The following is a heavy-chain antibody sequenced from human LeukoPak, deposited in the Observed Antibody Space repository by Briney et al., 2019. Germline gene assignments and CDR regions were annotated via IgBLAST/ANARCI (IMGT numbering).Heavy chain of an antibody. CDR3: ARDNSVGDTAWWFDP. CDR2: IVVGSGDT. Sequence: GTSVKVSCKAPGFIFTSSAMQWVRQARGQRLEWIGWIVVGSGDTNYAQKLQERITITRDMSTSTAYMELSSLRSEDTAVYYCARDNSVGDTAWWFDPWGQGTLVTVSS. D-gene: IGHD1-26*01. CDR1: GFIFTSSA. V-gene: IGHV1-58*02. J-gene: IGHJ5*02.